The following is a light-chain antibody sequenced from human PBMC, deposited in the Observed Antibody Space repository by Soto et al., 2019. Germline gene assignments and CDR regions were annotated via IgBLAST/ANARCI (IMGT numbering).Light chain of an antibody. J-gene: IGLJ1*01. CDR2: TNN. CDR3: AAWDDSLEGYV. V-gene: IGLV1-44*01. CDR1: SSNIGRNT. Sequence: QSVLTQPPSASGTPGQRVTISCSGSSSNIGRNTVNWYQQVPGTAPKLLIYTNNQRPSGVPDRFSGSKSDTSASLAISGLHSEDEADYYCAAWDDSLEGYVFGTGTKLTVL.